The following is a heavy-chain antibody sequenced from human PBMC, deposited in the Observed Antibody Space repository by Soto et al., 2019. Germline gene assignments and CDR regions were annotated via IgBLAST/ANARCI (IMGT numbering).Heavy chain of an antibody. J-gene: IGHJ4*02. Sequence: EVQLVESGGGLIQPGGSLRLSCAASGFTFSSYEMNWVRQAPGKGLEWGSYINSGGTNIYYADSVKGRFTISRHNAKSSLHLQMNSLRDEDTAVYFCARDKGTDTGAIDNWGQGILVTVSS. V-gene: IGHV3-48*03. CDR1: GFTFSSYE. CDR2: INSGGTNI. D-gene: IGHD2-21*02. CDR3: ARDKGTDTGAIDN.